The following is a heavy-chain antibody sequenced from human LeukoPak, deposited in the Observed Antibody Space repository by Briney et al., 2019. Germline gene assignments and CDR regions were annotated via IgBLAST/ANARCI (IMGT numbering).Heavy chain of an antibody. CDR2: ISAYNGNT. D-gene: IGHD5-12*01. J-gene: IGHJ4*02. CDR1: GYTFTSYG. CDR3: TSTGYSGHDPLHY. V-gene: IGHV1-18*01. Sequence: ASVNVSCKASGYTFTSYGISWVRQAAGQGLEWKGWISAYNGNTKYAQTLQGRGTMTTDTSTSTAYMELRSLRSDDTAVYYCTSTGYSGHDPLHYWGRGTLVTVSS.